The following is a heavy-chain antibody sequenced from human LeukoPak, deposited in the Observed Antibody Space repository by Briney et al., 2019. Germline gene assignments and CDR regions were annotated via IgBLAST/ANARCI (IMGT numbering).Heavy chain of an antibody. D-gene: IGHD3-9*01. CDR2: ISGSGSDT. J-gene: IGHJ6*02. CDR3: AKVLRYFMDV. V-gene: IGHV3-23*01. Sequence: GVSLRCSCAASGFTCSHYAMSWLRQAPGKGLERVSGISGSGSDTFYADSVKRRFPISRYNSKNTLYLQMNSLRAEGTAVYYCAKVLRYFMDVWGQGTTVTVSS. CDR1: GFTCSHYA.